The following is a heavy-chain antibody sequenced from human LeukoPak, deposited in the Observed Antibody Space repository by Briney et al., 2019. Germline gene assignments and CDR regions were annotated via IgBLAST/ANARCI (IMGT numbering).Heavy chain of an antibody. CDR3: ARGGSADPYNWFDP. Sequence: SETLTLTCTVSGGSISSYYWSWIRQPPGKGLEWIGYIDYSGSTNYNPSLKSRVTISVDTSKNQFSLKLSSVTAADTAVYYCARGGSADPYNWFDPWGQGTLVTVSS. D-gene: IGHD6-19*01. CDR1: GGSISSYY. V-gene: IGHV4-59*01. J-gene: IGHJ5*02. CDR2: IDYSGST.